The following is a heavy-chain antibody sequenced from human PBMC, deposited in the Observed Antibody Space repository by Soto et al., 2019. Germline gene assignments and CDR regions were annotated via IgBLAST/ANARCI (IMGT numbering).Heavy chain of an antibody. CDR1: GFTFSSYA. D-gene: IGHD6-19*01. V-gene: IGHV3-30-3*01. CDR2: ISYDGSNK. Sequence: QVQLVESGGGVVQPGRSLRLSCAASGFTFSSYAMHWVRQAPGKGLEWVAVISYDGSNKYYADSVKGRFTISRDNSKNTLYLQMNSLRAEDTAVYYCARDPGIAVAGTHYYYGMDVWGQGTTVTVSS. CDR3: ARDPGIAVAGTHYYYGMDV. J-gene: IGHJ6*02.